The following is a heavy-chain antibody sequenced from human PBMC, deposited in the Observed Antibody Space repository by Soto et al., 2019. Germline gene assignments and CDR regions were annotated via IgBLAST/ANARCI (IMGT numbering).Heavy chain of an antibody. CDR3: ARLYHIFPVETYFYNSMDI. CDR2: IHSSGYT. V-gene: IGHV4-59*02. Sequence: SETLSLTCTVSGGSVDNYHWSWIRRPPGKGLEWVGYIHSSGYTNYNPSLRSRLTLSVDTSKNQFSLKVSPVTAADTAVYYCARLYHIFPVETYFYNSMDIWCQGIAFTGSS. D-gene: IGHD3-9*01. CDR1: GGSVDNYH. J-gene: IGHJ6*02.